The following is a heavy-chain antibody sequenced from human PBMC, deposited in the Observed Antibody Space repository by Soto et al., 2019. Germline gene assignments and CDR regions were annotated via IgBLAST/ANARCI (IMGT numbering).Heavy chain of an antibody. Sequence: QVQLVQSGAEVKKPGASVKVSCKASGYTFTGYYMHWVRQAPGQGLEWMGWINPNSGGTNYAQKFQGWVTMTRDTSISTAYMELSRLRSDDRAVYYCARDGAGTDDYYYYGMDVWGQGTTVTVSS. CDR1: GYTFTGYY. D-gene: IGHD1-7*01. J-gene: IGHJ6*02. CDR3: ARDGAGTDDYYYYGMDV. V-gene: IGHV1-2*04. CDR2: INPNSGGT.